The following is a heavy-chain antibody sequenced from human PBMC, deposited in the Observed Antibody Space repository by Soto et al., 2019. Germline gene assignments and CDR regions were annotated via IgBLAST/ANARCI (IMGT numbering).Heavy chain of an antibody. CDR1: GFSFSTYG. Sequence: PGXSLRLSCAASGFSFSTYGIHWVLQAPGKGLEWVSYISGSSSNIYYADSVKGRFTISRDNAKNSLYLQMNSLREEDTAVYYCARDHSVAFGGVNFDYWGQGALVTVSS. J-gene: IGHJ4*02. CDR2: ISGSSSNI. V-gene: IGHV3-48*02. CDR3: ARDHSVAFGGVNFDY. D-gene: IGHD3-16*01.